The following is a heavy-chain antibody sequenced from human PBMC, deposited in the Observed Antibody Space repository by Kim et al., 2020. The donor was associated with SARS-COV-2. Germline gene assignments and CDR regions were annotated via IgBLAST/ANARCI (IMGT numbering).Heavy chain of an antibody. CDR3: ARGVGKAGYDP. Sequence: SETLSLTCAVYGGSFSGYYWSWIRQPPGKGLEWIGEINHSGSTNYNPSLKSRVTISVDTSKNQFSLKLSAVTAADTAVYYCARGVGKAGYDPWGQGTLVTVSS. CDR2: INHSGST. J-gene: IGHJ5*02. CDR1: GGSFSGYY. D-gene: IGHD6-25*01. V-gene: IGHV4-34*01.